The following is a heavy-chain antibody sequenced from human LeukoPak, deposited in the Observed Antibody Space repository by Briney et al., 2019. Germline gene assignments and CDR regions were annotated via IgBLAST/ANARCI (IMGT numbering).Heavy chain of an antibody. J-gene: IGHJ4*02. D-gene: IGHD6-13*01. CDR2: IYYSGST. CDR1: GGSISSYY. V-gene: IGHV4-59*01. Sequence: SETLSLTCTVSGGSISSYYWSWIRQPPGKGLEWIGYIYYSGSTNYNPSLKSRVTISVDTSKSQFSLKLSSVTAADTAVYYCARGPDSSSWYNYFDYWGQGTLVTVSS. CDR3: ARGPDSSSWYNYFDY.